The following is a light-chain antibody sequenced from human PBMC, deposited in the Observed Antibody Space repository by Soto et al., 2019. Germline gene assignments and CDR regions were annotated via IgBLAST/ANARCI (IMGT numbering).Light chain of an antibody. J-gene: IGKJ1*01. CDR3: QQYGSSPGT. V-gene: IGKV3-20*01. CDR2: GAS. Sequence: EIVLTQSPGTLSSSPGERATLSCRASQIVTSNYLAWYQQKPGQAPRLLIFGASIRAAGLPDRFSGSGSGTDFTLTISRLEPEDFAVYYCQQYGSSPGTFGQGTKVDI. CDR1: QIVTSNY.